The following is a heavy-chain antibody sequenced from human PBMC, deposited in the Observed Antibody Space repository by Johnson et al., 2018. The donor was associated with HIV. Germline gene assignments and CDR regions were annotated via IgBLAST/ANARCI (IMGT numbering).Heavy chain of an antibody. V-gene: IGHV3-30-3*01. CDR3: RNVFDI. J-gene: IGHJ3*02. CDR1: GFTFSSYA. Sequence: QVQLVESGGGVVQPGRSLRLSCAASGFTFSSYAMHWVRQAPGKGLEWVAVISYAGSNYSYADSVKGRFTISRDNSKNTLYLQMNSLRVEDTAVYYCRNVFDIWGQGTMVTVSS. CDR2: ISYAGSNY.